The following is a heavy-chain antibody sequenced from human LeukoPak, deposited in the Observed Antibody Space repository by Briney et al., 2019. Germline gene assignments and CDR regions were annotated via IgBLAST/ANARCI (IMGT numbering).Heavy chain of an antibody. J-gene: IGHJ4*02. CDR3: ARDGPIYYYDSSGPLFDY. V-gene: IGHV1-18*01. CDR2: ISAYKGNT. Sequence: ASVKVSCKASGYTFTSYGISWVRQAPGQGLEWMGWISAYKGNTNYAQKLQGRVTMTTDTSTSTAYMELRSLRSDDTAVYYCARDGPIYYYDSSGPLFDYWGQGTLVTVSS. CDR1: GYTFTSYG. D-gene: IGHD3-22*01.